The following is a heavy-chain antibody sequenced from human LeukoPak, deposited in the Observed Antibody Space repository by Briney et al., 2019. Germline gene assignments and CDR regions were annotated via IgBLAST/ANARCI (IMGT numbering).Heavy chain of an antibody. V-gene: IGHV1-69*13. CDR1: GGTFSSYA. J-gene: IGHJ5*02. D-gene: IGHD5-12*01. CDR3: ARDTYSGYDYGFDP. Sequence: GASVKVSCKASGGTFSSYAISWVRQAPGQGLEWMGGIIPIFGTANYAQKFQGRVTITADESTSTAYMELSSLRSVDTAVYYCARDTYSGYDYGFDPWGQGTLVTVSS. CDR2: IIPIFGTA.